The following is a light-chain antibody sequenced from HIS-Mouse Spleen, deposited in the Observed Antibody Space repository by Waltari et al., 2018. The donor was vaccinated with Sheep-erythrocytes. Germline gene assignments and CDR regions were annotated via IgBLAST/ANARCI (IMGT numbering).Light chain of an antibody. J-gene: IGLJ1*01. CDR3: CSYAGSYNHV. CDR2: DVS. Sequence: QSALTQPRSVSGSPGQSVTISCTGTSSDVGGFNCFSLYQQHPGKAPKLMIYDVSKRPSGVPDRFSGSKSGNTASLTISGLQAEDEADYYCCSYAGSYNHVFATGTKVTVL. CDR1: SSDVGGFNC. V-gene: IGLV2-11*01.